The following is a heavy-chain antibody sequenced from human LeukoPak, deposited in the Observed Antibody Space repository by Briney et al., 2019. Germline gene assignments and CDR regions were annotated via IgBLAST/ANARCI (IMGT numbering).Heavy chain of an antibody. CDR2: IYTSGST. V-gene: IGHV4-4*07. CDR1: GGSISSYY. D-gene: IGHD1-26*01. CDR3: ARDSSGSYYTIDAFDI. J-gene: IGHJ3*02. Sequence: SETLSLTCTVSGGSISSYYWSWIRQPAGKGLEWIGRIYTSGSTNYNPSLKSRVTMSVDTSKNQFSLKLSSVTAADTAVYYCARDSSGSYYTIDAFDIWGQGTMVTVSS.